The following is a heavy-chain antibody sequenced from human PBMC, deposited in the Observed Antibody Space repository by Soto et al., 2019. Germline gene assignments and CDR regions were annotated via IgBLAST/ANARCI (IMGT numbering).Heavy chain of an antibody. V-gene: IGHV1-18*01. J-gene: IGHJ5*02. CDR1: GYTFTSHG. D-gene: IGHD2-2*03. Sequence: ASVKVSCKSSGYTFTSHGISWVRQAPGRGLEWMGWISAYNGNTNYAQKLQGRVTMTTDISTSTAYMELRSLRSDDTAVYYCARVMDWDWFDPRGQGTLVTVSS. CDR3: ARVMDWDWFDP. CDR2: ISAYNGNT.